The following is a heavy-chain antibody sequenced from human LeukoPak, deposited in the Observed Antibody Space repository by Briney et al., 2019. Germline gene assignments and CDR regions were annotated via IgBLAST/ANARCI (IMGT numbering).Heavy chain of an antibody. D-gene: IGHD5-12*01. J-gene: IGHJ4*02. CDR2: ISGSGGST. CDR3: AIRSRRGYSGYGLFDY. Sequence: GGSLRLSCAASGFTFSSYSMNWVRQAPGKGLEWVSAISGSGGSTYYADSVKGRFIISRDNSKNTLYLQMNSLRAEDTAVYYCAIRSRRGYSGYGLFDYWGQGTLVTVSS. V-gene: IGHV3-23*01. CDR1: GFTFSSYS.